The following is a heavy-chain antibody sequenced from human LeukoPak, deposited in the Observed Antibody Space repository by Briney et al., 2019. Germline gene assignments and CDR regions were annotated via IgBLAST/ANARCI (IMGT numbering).Heavy chain of an antibody. CDR3: ARRVGSGWACFYY. J-gene: IGHJ4*02. D-gene: IGHD6-19*01. CDR1: GGSLSSYA. Sequence: SGKAACKVSGGSLSSYAIICVLHAPGQRLECMVRSIPIFGIANYAQNFQGRVTITADKSTSTAYMQLSSLRSADTAVYYCARRVGSGWACFYYGGQGTLVTVSS. CDR2: SIPIFGIA. V-gene: IGHV1-69*04.